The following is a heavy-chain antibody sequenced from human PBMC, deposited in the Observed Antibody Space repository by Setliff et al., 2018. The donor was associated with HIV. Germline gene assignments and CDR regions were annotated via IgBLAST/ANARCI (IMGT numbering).Heavy chain of an antibody. CDR2: ISAYNGNT. J-gene: IGHJ4*02. CDR1: GYTFTSYG. V-gene: IGHV1-18*01. CDR3: ARGHYYDSSGYFRPLGY. D-gene: IGHD3-22*01. Sequence: ASVKVSCKASGYTFTSYGISWVRQAPGQGLEWMGWISAYNGNTNYAQKLQGRVTMTTDTSTNTAYMELSSLRSEDTAVYYCARGHYYDSSGYFRPLGYWGQGTLVTVSS.